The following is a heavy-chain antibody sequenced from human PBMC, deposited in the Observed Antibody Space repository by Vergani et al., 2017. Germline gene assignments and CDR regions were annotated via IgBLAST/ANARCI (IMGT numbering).Heavy chain of an antibody. CDR3: ARAVSTTVGDPPGY. CDR1: GFTFSSYD. V-gene: IGHV3-13*01. D-gene: IGHD4-23*01. J-gene: IGHJ4*02. CDR2: IGTAGDT. Sequence: VQLVESGGGEVQPGRSLRLSCAASGFTFSSYDMHWVRQATGKGLEWVSAIGTAGDTYYPGSVKGRFTISRENAKNSLYLQMNSLRAGDTAIYYCARAVSTTVGDPPGYWGQGTLVTVSS.